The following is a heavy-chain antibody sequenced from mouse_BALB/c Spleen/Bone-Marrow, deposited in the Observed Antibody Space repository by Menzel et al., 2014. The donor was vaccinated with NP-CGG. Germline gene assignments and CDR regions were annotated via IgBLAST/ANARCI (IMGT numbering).Heavy chain of an antibody. V-gene: IGHV1-54*03. CDR2: INPGSGGI. CDR1: GYAFXNYW. CDR3: ARELVRGMDY. J-gene: IGHJ4*01. D-gene: IGHD1-1*01. Sequence: VMLVESGAELVRPGTSVKVSCKASGYAFXNYWIEWIKQRPGQGLEWIGVINPGSGGINYNEKFKGKATLTADKSSSTAYMQLSSLTSDDSAVYFCARELVRGMDYWGQGTSVTVSS.